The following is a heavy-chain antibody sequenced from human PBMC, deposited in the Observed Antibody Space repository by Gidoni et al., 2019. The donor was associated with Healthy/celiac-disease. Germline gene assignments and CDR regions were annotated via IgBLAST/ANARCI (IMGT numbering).Heavy chain of an antibody. CDR2: IYYSGST. V-gene: IGHV4-31*03. Sequence: QVQLQESGPGLVKPSQTLSLTCTVSGGSISSGGYYWSWIRQHPGKGLEWIGYIYYSGSTYYNPSLKSRVTISVDTSKNQFSLKLSSVTAADTAVYYCARVSIVEAYGYFDYWGQGTLVTVSS. CDR1: GGSISSGGYY. D-gene: IGHD1-26*01. J-gene: IGHJ4*02. CDR3: ARVSIVEAYGYFDY.